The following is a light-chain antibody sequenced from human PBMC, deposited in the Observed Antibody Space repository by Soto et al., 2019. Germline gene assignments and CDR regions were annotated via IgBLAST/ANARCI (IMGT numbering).Light chain of an antibody. CDR2: RNN. CDR1: SSNIGSKY. Sequence: QAVVTQPPSASGTPGQRVTISCSGSSSNIGSKYVYWYQQLPGTAPKLLIYRNNQRPSGVPDRFSGSKSGTSASLAISGLRSEDEADYYCAAWDDSLSGLYVFGPGTKVTVL. J-gene: IGLJ1*01. CDR3: AAWDDSLSGLYV. V-gene: IGLV1-47*01.